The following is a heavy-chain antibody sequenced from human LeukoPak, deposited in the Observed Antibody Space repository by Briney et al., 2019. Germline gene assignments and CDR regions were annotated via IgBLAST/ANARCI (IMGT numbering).Heavy chain of an antibody. CDR1: GGSISSSSYY. CDR3: ARHGGRGSRGNWFDP. V-gene: IGHV4-39*01. CDR2: IYYSGST. D-gene: IGHD2-2*01. J-gene: IGHJ5*02. Sequence: SETLSLTCTVSGGSISSSSYYWGWIRQPPGKGLEWIGSIYYSGSTYYNPSLKSRVTISVDTSKNQFSLKLSSVTAADPAVYYCARHGGRGSRGNWFDPWGQGTLVTVSS.